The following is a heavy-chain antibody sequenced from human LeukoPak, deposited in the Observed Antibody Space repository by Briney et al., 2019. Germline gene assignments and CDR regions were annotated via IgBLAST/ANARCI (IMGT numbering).Heavy chain of an antibody. V-gene: IGHV4-59*10. J-gene: IGHJ4*02. CDR2: IYTSGST. CDR1: GGSFSGYY. D-gene: IGHD5-18*01. CDR3: ATLGYSYGTDY. Sequence: SETLSLTCAVYGGSFSGYYWTWIRQPAGKGLEWIGRIYTSGSTNYNPSLKSRVTISVDTSKNQFSLKLSSVTAADTAVYYCATLGYSYGTDYWGQGTLVTVSS.